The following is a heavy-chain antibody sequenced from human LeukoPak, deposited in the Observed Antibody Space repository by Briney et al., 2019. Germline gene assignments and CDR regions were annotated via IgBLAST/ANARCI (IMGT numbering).Heavy chain of an antibody. J-gene: IGHJ4*02. Sequence: ASVKVSCKASGYTFTSYAIHWVRQAPGQSLEWMGWIIAGNGNTKYSQKFQGRVTITRDTSASTAYMELSSLRSEDTAVYYCARDLYSSSSSGEDYWGQGTLVTVSS. V-gene: IGHV1-3*01. CDR3: ARDLYSSSSSGEDY. CDR1: GYTFTSYA. D-gene: IGHD6-6*01. CDR2: IIAGNGNT.